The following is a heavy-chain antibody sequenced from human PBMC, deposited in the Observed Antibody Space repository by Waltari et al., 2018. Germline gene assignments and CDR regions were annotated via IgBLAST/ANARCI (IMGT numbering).Heavy chain of an antibody. CDR3: AKDPAGTYYFEY. J-gene: IGHJ4*02. D-gene: IGHD6-19*01. CDR2: ISGSGGNT. CDR1: EFTFSSYA. V-gene: IGHV3-23*01. Sequence: EVQLLESGGGLVQPGGSLRLSCAASEFTFSSYAMNWVRQAPGKGLEWVSTISGSGGNTYYADSVNGRFTISRDNSKNTLYLQMNSLRAEDTAVYYCAKDPAGTYYFEYWGQGTLVTVSS.